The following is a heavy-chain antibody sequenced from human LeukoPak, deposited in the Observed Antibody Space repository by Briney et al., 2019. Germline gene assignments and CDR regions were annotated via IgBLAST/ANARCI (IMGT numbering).Heavy chain of an antibody. V-gene: IGHV3-23*01. D-gene: IGHD6-19*01. Sequence: GGSLRLSCAASGFTFNRNAISWVRQAPGKGLEWVSTIGGSGDKTFYADSVKGRFTISRDNSKNMLHLQMSSLTGEDTALCYCVRRGDASSGWGDHDYWGQGALVTVSS. CDR1: GFTFNRNA. J-gene: IGHJ4*02. CDR3: VRRGDASSGWGDHDY. CDR2: IGGSGDKT.